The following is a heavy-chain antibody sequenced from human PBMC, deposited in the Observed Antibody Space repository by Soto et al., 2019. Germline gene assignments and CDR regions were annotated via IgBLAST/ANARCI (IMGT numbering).Heavy chain of an antibody. CDR1: GFTFSNAW. D-gene: IGHD2-15*01. CDR3: TTLVVVAATEAFDI. CDR2: IKSKTDGGTT. Sequence: PXGSLRLSCAASGFTFSNAWMSWVRQAPGKGLEWVGRIKSKTDGGTTDYAAPVKGRFTISRDDSKNTLYLQMNSLKTEDTAVYYCTTLVVVAATEAFDIWGQGTMVTVSS. V-gene: IGHV3-15*01. J-gene: IGHJ3*02.